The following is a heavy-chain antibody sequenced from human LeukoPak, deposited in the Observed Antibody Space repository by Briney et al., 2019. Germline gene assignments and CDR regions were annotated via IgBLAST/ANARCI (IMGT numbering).Heavy chain of an antibody. CDR3: ARDAGCNYGLPFDY. J-gene: IGHJ4*02. D-gene: IGHD4-11*01. Sequence: SVKVSCKASGGTFSSYAISWVRQAPGQGLEWMGRLIPIFGTAKYAQKFQGRVTITTDESTSTAYMELSSLRSEDTAVYYCARDAGCNYGLPFDYWGQGTLVTVSS. V-gene: IGHV1-69*05. CDR2: LIPIFGTA. CDR1: GGTFSSYA.